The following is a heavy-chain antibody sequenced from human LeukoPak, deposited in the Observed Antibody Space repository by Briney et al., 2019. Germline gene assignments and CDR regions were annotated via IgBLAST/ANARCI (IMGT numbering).Heavy chain of an antibody. Sequence: ASVTVSCKASGYTFTGYYIHWVRQAPGQGLEWMGWINPNSGGTNYAQKFQGRVTMTTDTSISTAYIDLSRLRSDDTAVYYCARDGERGITSIVTFDHWGQGTLVTVSS. CDR1: GYTFTGYY. CDR3: ARDGERGITSIVTFDH. D-gene: IGHD3-22*01. J-gene: IGHJ4*02. V-gene: IGHV1-2*02. CDR2: INPNSGGT.